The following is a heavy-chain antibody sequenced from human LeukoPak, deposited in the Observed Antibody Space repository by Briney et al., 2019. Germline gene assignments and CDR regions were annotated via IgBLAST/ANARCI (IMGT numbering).Heavy chain of an antibody. CDR3: ASLSGVEYYYDSSGYTPYFDY. D-gene: IGHD3-22*01. J-gene: IGHJ4*02. CDR1: GGSISSYY. V-gene: IGHV4-4*07. CDR2: IYTSGST. Sequence: SETLSLTCTVSGGSISSYYWSWIRQPAGKGLEWIGRIYTSGSTNYNPSLKSRVTMSVDTSKNQFSLKLSSVTAADTAVYYCASLSGVEYYYDSSGYTPYFDYWGQGTLVTVSS.